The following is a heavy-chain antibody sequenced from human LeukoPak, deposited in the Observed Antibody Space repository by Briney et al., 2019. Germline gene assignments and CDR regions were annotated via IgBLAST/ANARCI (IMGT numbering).Heavy chain of an antibody. V-gene: IGHV1-2*02. CDR1: GYTFTGYY. J-gene: IGHJ4*02. CDR2: INPNSGGT. D-gene: IGHD2-15*01. CDR3: ARAGFSHCSGGSCHFDY. Sequence: GASVKVSCKASGYTFTGYYMHWVRQAPGQGLEWMGWINPNSGGTNYAQKFQGRVTMTRDTSTSTVYIELSSLRSGDTAVYYCARAGFSHCSGGSCHFDYWGQGTLVTVSS.